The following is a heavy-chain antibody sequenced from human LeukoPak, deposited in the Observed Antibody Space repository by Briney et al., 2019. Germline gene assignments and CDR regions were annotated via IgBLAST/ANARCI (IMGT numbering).Heavy chain of an antibody. CDR1: GFTFSSYG. D-gene: IGHD3-10*01. CDR2: ISYDGSNK. V-gene: IGHV3-30*18. Sequence: GRSLRLSCAASGFTFSSYGMHWVRQAPGKGLEWVAVISYDGSNKYYADSVKGRFTVSRDNSKNTLYLQMNSLRAEDTAVYYCAKDPANYGSGSYYQDYWGQGTLVTVSS. CDR3: AKDPANYGSGSYYQDY. J-gene: IGHJ4*02.